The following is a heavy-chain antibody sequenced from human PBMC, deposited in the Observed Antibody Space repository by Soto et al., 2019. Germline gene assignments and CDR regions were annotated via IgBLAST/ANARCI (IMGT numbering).Heavy chain of an antibody. CDR2: IYYSGST. J-gene: IGHJ4*02. CDR1: GGSISSYY. Sequence: QVQLQESGPGLVKPSETLSLTCTVSGGSISSYYWSWIRQPPGKGLEWIGYIYYSGSTNYNPSLKSRVTISVDTSKNQFSLKLSSVTAADTAVYYCARVSDDFWSGYYTFDYWGQGTLVTVSS. CDR3: ARVSDDFWSGYYTFDY. D-gene: IGHD3-3*01. V-gene: IGHV4-59*01.